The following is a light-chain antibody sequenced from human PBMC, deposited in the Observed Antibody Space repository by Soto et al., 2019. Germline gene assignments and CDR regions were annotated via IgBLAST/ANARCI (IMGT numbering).Light chain of an antibody. CDR1: HSVSSN. Sequence: EIVMTQSXXTLSGVPGERAPLSCRASHSVSSNLAWYQQKPGQAPRLLIYGASTRATGIPARFSGSGSGTEFTLTISSLEPEDFALYYCQQRNTWPPITFGQGTRLEIK. CDR2: GAS. V-gene: IGKV3-15*01. J-gene: IGKJ5*01. CDR3: QQRNTWPPIT.